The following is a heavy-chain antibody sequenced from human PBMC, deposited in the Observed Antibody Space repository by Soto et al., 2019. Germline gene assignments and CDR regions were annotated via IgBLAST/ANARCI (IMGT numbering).Heavy chain of an antibody. J-gene: IGHJ1*01. Sequence: VQLVESGGGLVNPGGSLRLSCAASGFTFSNAWMSWVRQAPGKGLEWVGRIKTKTEGGTTDYTAPVKGRFTISRDDSKNTLYLQMNSLKSEDTAVYYCGWWSDTWGRGTLVTVSS. V-gene: IGHV3-15*01. CDR2: IKTKTEGGTT. D-gene: IGHD2-15*01. CDR1: GFTFSNAW. CDR3: GWWSDT.